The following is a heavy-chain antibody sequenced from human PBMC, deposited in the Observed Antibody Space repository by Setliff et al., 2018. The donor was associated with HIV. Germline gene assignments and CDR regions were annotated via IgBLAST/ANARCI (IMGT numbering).Heavy chain of an antibody. J-gene: IGHJ4*02. Sequence: LSLTCAVYDGSLSSYYWSWIRRSTGKGLEWIGEINDSGTTNYNPSLESRVTMLIDMSKNQLSLKLSSVTAADTAVYFCARGPIRYSSGVRWFLGVESWYSGIDYWGQGTRVTVSS. CDR1: DGSLSSYY. V-gene: IGHV4-34*01. D-gene: IGHD2-15*01. CDR3: ARGPIRYSSGVRWFLGVESWYSGIDY. CDR2: INDSGTT.